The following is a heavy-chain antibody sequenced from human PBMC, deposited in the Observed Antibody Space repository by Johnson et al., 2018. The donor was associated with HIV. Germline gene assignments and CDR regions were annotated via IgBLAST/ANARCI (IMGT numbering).Heavy chain of an antibody. J-gene: IGHJ3*02. CDR1: GFIFRNYG. V-gene: IGHV3-30*02. CDR2: IRFDGSSK. CDR3: ARVRSGRENVFDI. Sequence: QVQLVESGGGVVQPGGSLRLSCAASGFIFRNYGMHWVRQAPGNGLEWVAFIRFDGSSKYYADSVKGRFTISRDNSKNTLYLQMNSLRAEDTAVYYCARVRSGRENVFDIWGQGTMVTVSS. D-gene: IGHD1-26*01.